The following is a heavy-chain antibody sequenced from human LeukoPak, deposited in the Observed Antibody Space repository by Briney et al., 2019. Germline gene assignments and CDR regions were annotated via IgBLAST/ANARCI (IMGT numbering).Heavy chain of an antibody. Sequence: SETLSLTCTVSGGSISSYYWSWVRQPPGKGLEWVGYIYYSGSTNYNPSLKSRVTISVDTSKNQFSLKLSSVTAADTAVYYRARDSGSGNYYNSWPYYYGMDVWGQGTTVTVSS. CDR2: IYYSGST. CDR3: ARDSGSGNYYNSWPYYYGMDV. V-gene: IGHV4-59*01. J-gene: IGHJ6*02. D-gene: IGHD3-10*01. CDR1: GGSISSYY.